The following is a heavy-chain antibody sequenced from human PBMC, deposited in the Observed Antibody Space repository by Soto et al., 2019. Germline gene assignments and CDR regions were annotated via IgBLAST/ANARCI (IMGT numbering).Heavy chain of an antibody. Sequence: QVQLQESGPGLVKPSETLSLTCTVSGGSISSYYWSWIRQPPGKGLEWIGYIYYSGSTNYNPSLKSXXTXAXXTSKNQFSLKLSSVTAADTAVYYCARESWSRAIDYWGQGTLVTVSS. CDR2: IYYSGST. J-gene: IGHJ4*02. CDR3: ARESWSRAIDY. D-gene: IGHD3-3*01. CDR1: GGSISSYY. V-gene: IGHV4-59*01.